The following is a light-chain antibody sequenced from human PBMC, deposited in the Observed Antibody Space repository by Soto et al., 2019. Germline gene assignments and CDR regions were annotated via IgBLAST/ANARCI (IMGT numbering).Light chain of an antibody. V-gene: IGKV4-1*01. Sequence: DIVMTQSPDSLAVSLGERATINCKSSQSVLYSSDNKNQLAWYQQRPGQPPKLLIYWASTRESGVPDRFSGSGPGTEFTLTISSLQAEDVAVYYCQQYYSVPVTFGGGTKVEIK. CDR3: QQYYSVPVT. CDR1: QSVLYSSDNKNQ. J-gene: IGKJ4*01. CDR2: WAS.